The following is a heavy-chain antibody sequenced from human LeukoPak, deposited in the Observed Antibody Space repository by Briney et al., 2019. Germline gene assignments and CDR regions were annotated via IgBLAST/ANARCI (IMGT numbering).Heavy chain of an antibody. V-gene: IGHV3-23*01. D-gene: IGHD1-26*01. J-gene: IGHJ4*02. CDR2: ISGSGGST. Sequence: GGSLRLSCTASGFTFSSYAMSWVRQAPGKGRERVSAISGSGGSTYYADSVKGRFTISRDNSKNTLYLQMNSLRAEDTAVYYCAKDSPPDESYSFFDYWGQGTLVTVSS. CDR3: AKDSPPDESYSFFDY. CDR1: GFTFSSYA.